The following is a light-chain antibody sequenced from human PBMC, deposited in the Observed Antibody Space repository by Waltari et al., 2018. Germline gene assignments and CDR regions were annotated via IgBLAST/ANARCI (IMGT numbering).Light chain of an antibody. CDR2: GAS. Sequence: EIVLTQSPGTLSLSPVERATLSCRASQTVRTTYLAWYQQKPGQAPTLLIYGASSRATGIPDRFSGSGSGTDFSLTISSLEPEDFAVYYCQQYDISPLTFGGGTKVEIK. J-gene: IGKJ4*01. CDR1: QTVRTTY. CDR3: QQYDISPLT. V-gene: IGKV3-20*01.